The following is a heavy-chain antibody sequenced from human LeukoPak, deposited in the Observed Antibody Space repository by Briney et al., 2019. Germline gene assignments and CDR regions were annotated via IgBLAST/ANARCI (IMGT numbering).Heavy chain of an antibody. V-gene: IGHV3-66*01. D-gene: IGHD3-16*01. CDR2: IYSSGST. CDR3: ARDWYGVGGVPDY. Sequence: AGTLRLSCAASGFTVSSNYMSWVRQAPGKGLEWVSIIYSSGSTYYADSVKGRFTISRDNSKNTVYLQMNSLRLEDAAVYYCARDWYGVGGVPDYWGQGTLVTVSS. CDR1: GFTVSSNY. J-gene: IGHJ4*02.